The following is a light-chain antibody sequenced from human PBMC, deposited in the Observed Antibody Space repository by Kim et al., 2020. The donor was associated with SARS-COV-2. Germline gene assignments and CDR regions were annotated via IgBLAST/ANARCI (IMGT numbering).Light chain of an antibody. CDR1: QSVTNGF. CDR3: QQFGDSPRVT. V-gene: IGKV3-20*01. CDR2: RAS. J-gene: IGKJ4*01. Sequence: PGERVTVSCRASQSVTNGFLAWYQQKPGQAPRLLISRASRRATGIPDRFSGSGSGTYFALTISRLEPEDVAVYYCQQFGDSPRVTFGGGTKVDIK.